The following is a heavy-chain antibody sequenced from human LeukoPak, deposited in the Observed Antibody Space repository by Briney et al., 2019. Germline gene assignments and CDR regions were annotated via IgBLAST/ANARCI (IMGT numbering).Heavy chain of an antibody. D-gene: IGHD4-17*01. J-gene: IGHJ6*03. CDR3: ARIVPTVSPPSYYYYYMDV. Sequence: SETLSLTCTVSGGSISSYYWSWIRQPAGKGLEWIGRIYTSGSTNYNPSLKSRVTISVDTSKNQFSLKLSSVTAADTAVYYCARIVPTVSPPSYYYYYMDVWGKGTTVTVSS. CDR2: IYTSGST. V-gene: IGHV4-4*07. CDR1: GGSISSYY.